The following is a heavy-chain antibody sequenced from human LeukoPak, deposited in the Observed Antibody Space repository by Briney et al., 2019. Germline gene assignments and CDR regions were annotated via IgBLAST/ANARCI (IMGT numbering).Heavy chain of an antibody. Sequence: SETLSLTCAVSGGSISSSNWWSWVRQPPGKGLEWIGEIYHSGSTNYNPSLKSRLTVSLDASKNQFSLKLNSVTAADTAVYYCARRSVVTTINFDAFDLWGQGTMVTVSS. CDR3: ARRSVVTTINFDAFDL. V-gene: IGHV4-4*02. D-gene: IGHD2-21*02. J-gene: IGHJ3*01. CDR1: GGSISSSNW. CDR2: IYHSGST.